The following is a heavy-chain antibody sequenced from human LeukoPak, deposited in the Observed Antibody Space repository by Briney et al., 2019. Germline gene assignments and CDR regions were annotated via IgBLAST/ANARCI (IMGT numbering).Heavy chain of an antibody. J-gene: IGHJ1*01. CDR1: GGSFSGYY. CDR3: ARISYSRIRGLQH. V-gene: IGHV4-34*01. D-gene: IGHD6-13*01. CDR2: INHSGST. Sequence: SETLSLTCAVYGGSFSGYYWGWIRQPPGKGLEWIGEINHSGSTNYNPSLKSRVTISVDTSKNQSSLKLSSVTAADTAVYYCARISYSRIRGLQHWGQGTLVTVSS.